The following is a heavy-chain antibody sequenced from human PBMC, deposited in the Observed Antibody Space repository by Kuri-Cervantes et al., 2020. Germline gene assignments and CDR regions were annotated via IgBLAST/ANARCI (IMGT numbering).Heavy chain of an antibody. Sequence: ASVKVSCKPSGYTFTSYGISWVRQAPGQGLEWMGWISAYNGNTNYAQKFQGRVTMTGDTSISTAYMELSRLRSDDTAVYYCARAGITMIPGLRPDAFDIWGQGTMVTVSS. CDR3: ARAGITMIPGLRPDAFDI. CDR1: GYTFTSYG. J-gene: IGHJ3*02. V-gene: IGHV1-18*01. D-gene: IGHD3-22*01. CDR2: ISAYNGNT.